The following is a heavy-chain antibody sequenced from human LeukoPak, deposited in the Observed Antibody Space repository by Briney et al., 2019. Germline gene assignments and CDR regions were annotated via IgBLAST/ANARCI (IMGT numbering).Heavy chain of an antibody. CDR3: AREGVRAAYYDSSGNYYYYYMDV. CDR1: GFTFSSYG. V-gene: IGHV1-18*01. J-gene: IGHJ6*03. D-gene: IGHD3-22*01. Sequence: PGGSLRLSXVASGFTFSSYGISSVRQAPGQGLEWLGWISAYNDNTNYAQKVQGRVTMTTDTSTSTAYMELRSLRSDDTAVYYCAREGVRAAYYDSSGNYYYYYMDVWGKGTTVTVSS. CDR2: ISAYNDNT.